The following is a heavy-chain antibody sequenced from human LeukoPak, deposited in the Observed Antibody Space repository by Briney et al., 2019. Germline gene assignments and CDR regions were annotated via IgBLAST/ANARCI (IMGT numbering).Heavy chain of an antibody. CDR3: ARDRYYYDSSGYSLFEY. D-gene: IGHD3-22*01. V-gene: IGHV4-4*07. J-gene: IGHJ4*02. CDR2: IHTSGST. Sequence: SETLSLTCTVSGVSISSYYWSWIRQPAGKGLEWIGHIHTSGSTSYNPSLKSRVTMSVDTFENQFSLKLSSVTAADTAVYYCARDRYYYDSSGYSLFEYWGQGTLVTVSS. CDR1: GVSISSYY.